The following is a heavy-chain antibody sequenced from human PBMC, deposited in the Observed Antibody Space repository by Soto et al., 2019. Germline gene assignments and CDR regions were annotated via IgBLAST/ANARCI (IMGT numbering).Heavy chain of an antibody. CDR2: IYYSGTT. CDR1: GGSISSYY. D-gene: IGHD3-10*01. Sequence: ETLSLTCTVSGGSISSYYWIWIRQPPGKGLEWIGYIYYSGTTSYNPSLNSRVTMSVDTSKNQFSLKVNSVTAADTAVYYCARESYYGSGATVVAYWGQGTLVTVSS. CDR3: ARESYYGSGATVVAY. J-gene: IGHJ4*02. V-gene: IGHV4-59*01.